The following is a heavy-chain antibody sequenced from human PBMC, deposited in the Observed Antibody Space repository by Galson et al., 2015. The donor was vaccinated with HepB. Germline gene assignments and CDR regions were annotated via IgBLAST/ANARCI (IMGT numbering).Heavy chain of an antibody. V-gene: IGHV2-5*02. CDR3: AHTAGWLPDY. CDR1: GFSLYDNAVG. CDR2: IYWDDVR. Sequence: PALVKPTQTLTLTCTFSGFSLYDNAVGVAWIRQPPGKALEWLALIYWDDVRHYNPSLNNRLAITKDSSKNQVVLTLSDIDPVDTATYYCAHTAGWLPDYWGQGTLVTVST. D-gene: IGHD5-24*01. J-gene: IGHJ4*02.